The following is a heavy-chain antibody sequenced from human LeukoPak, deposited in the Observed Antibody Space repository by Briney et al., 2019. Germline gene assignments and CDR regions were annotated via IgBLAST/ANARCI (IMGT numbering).Heavy chain of an antibody. CDR1: GFTFSSYG. D-gene: IGHD3-3*01. J-gene: IGHJ4*02. V-gene: IGHV3-30*03. CDR2: ISYDGSNK. CDR3: ASEDFWSGYYTDY. Sequence: GGSLRLSCAASGFTFSSYGMHWVRQAPGKGLEWVAVISYDGSNKYYADSVKGRFTISRDNSKNTLYLQMNSLRAEDTAVYYCASEDFWSGYYTDYWGQGTLVTVSS.